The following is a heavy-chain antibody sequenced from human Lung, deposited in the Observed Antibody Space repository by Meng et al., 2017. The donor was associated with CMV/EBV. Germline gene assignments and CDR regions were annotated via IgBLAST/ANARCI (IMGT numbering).Heavy chain of an antibody. D-gene: IGHD2-15*01. CDR1: GYSFTSYW. J-gene: IGHJ6*02. CDR3: ARHGGSTIYYYYGMDV. V-gene: IGHV5-51*01. Sequence: KVSXKGSGYSFTSYWIGWVRQMPGKGLEWMGIIYPGDSDTRYSPSFQGQVTISADKSISTAYLQWSSLKASDTAMYYCARHGGSTIYYYYGMDVWGQGTTVTVSS. CDR2: IYPGDSDT.